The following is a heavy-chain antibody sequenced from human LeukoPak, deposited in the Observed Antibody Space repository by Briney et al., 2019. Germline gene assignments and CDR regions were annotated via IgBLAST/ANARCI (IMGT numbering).Heavy chain of an antibody. D-gene: IGHD2-8*01. Sequence: PSETLPLTCAVSGGSISTTTYHWGWIRQPPGKGLEWIGNIYYSGSTFYNPSLKSRVTIFLDTSKNQFSLRLTSVTAADTAVYYCAREGLRGEYFDYWGQGTLVTVSS. CDR3: AREGLRGEYFDY. J-gene: IGHJ4*02. CDR2: IYYSGST. CDR1: GGSISTTTYH. V-gene: IGHV4-39*01.